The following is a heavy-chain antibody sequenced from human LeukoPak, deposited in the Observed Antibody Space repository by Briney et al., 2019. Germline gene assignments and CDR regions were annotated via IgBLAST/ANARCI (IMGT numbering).Heavy chain of an antibody. V-gene: IGHV4-4*07. J-gene: IGHJ4*02. CDR2: IYTSGST. CDR1: GGSISSYC. Sequence: PSETLSLTCTVSGGSISSYCWSWIRQPAGKGLEWIGRIYTSGSTNYNPSLRSRVTMSVDTSKNQFSLKLSSVTAADTAVYYCVREGPYCSSTSCYTDWGQGTLVTVSS. CDR3: VREGPYCSSTSCYTD. D-gene: IGHD2-2*02.